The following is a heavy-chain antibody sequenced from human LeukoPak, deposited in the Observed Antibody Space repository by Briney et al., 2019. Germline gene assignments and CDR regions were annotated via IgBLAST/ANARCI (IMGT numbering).Heavy chain of an antibody. D-gene: IGHD2/OR15-2a*01. J-gene: IGHJ4*02. CDR2: VNSDGSWT. CDR1: GNYW. Sequence: GGSLRLSCAASGNYWMHWVRQAPGKGLVWVSHVNSDGSWTSYADSVKGRFTISKDNAKNTVYLQMNSLRAEDTAVYYCVSFYETYWGQGTLVTVSS. V-gene: IGHV3-74*01. CDR3: VSFYETY.